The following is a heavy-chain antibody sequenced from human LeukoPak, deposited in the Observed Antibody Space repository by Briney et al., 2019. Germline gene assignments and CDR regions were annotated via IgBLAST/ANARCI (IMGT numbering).Heavy chain of an antibody. CDR3: ARSGCSSTSCYYTN. CDR2: ISGSGGST. CDR1: GFTFSSYG. V-gene: IGHV3-23*01. Sequence: GGTLRLSCAASGFTFSSYGMSWVRQAPGKGLEWVSAISGSGGSTYYADSVKGRFTISRDNAKNTLYLQMNSLRAEDTAVYYCARSGCSSTSCYYTNWGQGTLVTVSS. J-gene: IGHJ4*02. D-gene: IGHD2-2*01.